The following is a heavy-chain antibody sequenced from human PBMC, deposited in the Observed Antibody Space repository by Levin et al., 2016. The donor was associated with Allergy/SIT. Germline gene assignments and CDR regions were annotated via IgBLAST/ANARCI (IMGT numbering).Heavy chain of an antibody. CDR1: GFSFSSYW. V-gene: IGHV3-7*03. CDR2: IKQDGSEK. CDR3: AREAAAGDFDY. Sequence: GESLKISCAASGFSFSSYWMSWVRQAPGKGLEWVANIKQDGSEKYYVDSVKGRFTISRDNAKNSLYLQMNSLRAEDTAVYYCAREAAAGDFDYWGQGTLVTVSS. D-gene: IGHD6-13*01. J-gene: IGHJ4*02.